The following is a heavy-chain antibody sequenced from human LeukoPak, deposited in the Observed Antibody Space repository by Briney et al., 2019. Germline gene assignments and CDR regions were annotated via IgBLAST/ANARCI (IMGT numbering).Heavy chain of an antibody. CDR2: ISPYNGNT. V-gene: IGHV1-18*01. Sequence: ASVKVSCKASGYTFTTYGISWVRQAPGQGLEWMGWISPYNGNTNYAQKVQGRVTMTTDTSTNTAYMELRSLRSDDTAVYYCARDLGADQWLAPFDYWGQGILVTVSS. CDR1: GYTFTTYG. J-gene: IGHJ4*02. CDR3: ARDLGADQWLAPFDY. D-gene: IGHD6-19*01.